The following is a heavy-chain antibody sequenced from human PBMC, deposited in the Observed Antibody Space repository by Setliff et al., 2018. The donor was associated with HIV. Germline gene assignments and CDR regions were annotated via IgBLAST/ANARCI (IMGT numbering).Heavy chain of an antibody. CDR1: GGSISSGGYY. CDR2: INHSGST. J-gene: IGHJ3*02. D-gene: IGHD3-22*01. Sequence: LSLTCTVSGGSISSGGYYWSWIRQPPGKGLEWIGEINHSGSTNYNPSLKSRVTISIDTSKNQFSLKLTSVTAADTAVYYCARGHSYDSYGYCLRGFDTWGPGTMVTVSS. V-gene: IGHV4-39*07. CDR3: ARGHSYDSYGYCLRGFDT.